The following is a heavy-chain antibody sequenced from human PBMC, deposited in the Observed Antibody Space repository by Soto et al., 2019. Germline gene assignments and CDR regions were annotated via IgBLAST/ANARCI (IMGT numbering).Heavy chain of an antibody. CDR1: GFTFSIYA. J-gene: IGHJ6*02. Sequence: PGGSLRLSCAASGFTFSIYAMTWVRQAPGKGLEWVSSVSFSGAGTYYADSVKGRFTISRDNSKNTVHLQMKNLRAEDTALYYCAKGQEGFCSSTSCPYYDGLDVWGQGTTVTVSS. V-gene: IGHV3-23*01. CDR3: AKGQEGFCSSTSCPYYDGLDV. CDR2: VSFSGAGT. D-gene: IGHD2-2*01.